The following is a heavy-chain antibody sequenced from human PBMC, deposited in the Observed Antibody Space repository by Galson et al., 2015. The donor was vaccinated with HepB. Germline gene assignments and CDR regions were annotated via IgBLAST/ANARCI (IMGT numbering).Heavy chain of an antibody. Sequence: SLRLSCAASGFTFSSYSMNWVRQAPGKGPEWVSSISSSSSYIYYADSVKGRFTISRDNAKNSLYLQMNSLRAEDTAVYYCARGGSSGENGYYYYGMDVWGQGTTVTVSS. CDR1: GFTFSSYS. D-gene: IGHD6-19*01. V-gene: IGHV3-21*01. J-gene: IGHJ6*02. CDR3: ARGGSSGENGYYYYGMDV. CDR2: ISSSSSYI.